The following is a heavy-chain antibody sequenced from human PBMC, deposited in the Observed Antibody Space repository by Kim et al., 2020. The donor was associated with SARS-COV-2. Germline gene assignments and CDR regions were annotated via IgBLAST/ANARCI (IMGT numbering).Heavy chain of an antibody. CDR1: GFTFSSYA. D-gene: IGHD6-19*01. V-gene: IGHV3-23*01. CDR3: AKRAVAAPLGCALDV. Sequence: GGSLRLSCVASGFTFSSYAMSWVRQAPGKGLEWVSLITGSGDIMPYADSVKGRFTISRDNSKNALYLQMSSLRAEDTAVYYCAKRAVAAPLGCALDVWGQGTMVTVSS. CDR2: ITGSGDIM. J-gene: IGHJ3*01.